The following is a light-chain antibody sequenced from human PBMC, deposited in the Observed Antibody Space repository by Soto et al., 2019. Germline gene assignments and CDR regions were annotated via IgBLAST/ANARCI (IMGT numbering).Light chain of an antibody. V-gene: IGKV3D-15*01. Sequence: ERLLTQSPATLSVSPGERATLSCRASQSVSNNLAWYQQKPGQAPRLLIYAASNRDTGIPARFSGSGSGTEFTLIISSLQSEDSAVYYCQQYNSWLWTFGQGTKVDI. CDR2: AAS. CDR3: QQYNSWLWT. J-gene: IGKJ1*01. CDR1: QSVSNN.